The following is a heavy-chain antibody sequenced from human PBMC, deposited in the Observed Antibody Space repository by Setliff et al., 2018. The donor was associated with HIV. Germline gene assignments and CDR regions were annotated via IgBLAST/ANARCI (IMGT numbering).Heavy chain of an antibody. CDR2: IYYSGST. CDR3: ARQITMVRGVYQPYYYYYMDV. J-gene: IGHJ6*03. CDR1: GGSISSYY. Sequence: SETLSLTCTVSGGSISSYYWSWIRQPPGKGLEWIGYIYYSGSTNYNPSLKSRVTISVDTSKNQFSLRLSSVTAADTAVYYCARQITMVRGVYQPYYYYYMDVWGKGTTVTVSS. D-gene: IGHD3-10*01. V-gene: IGHV4-59*08.